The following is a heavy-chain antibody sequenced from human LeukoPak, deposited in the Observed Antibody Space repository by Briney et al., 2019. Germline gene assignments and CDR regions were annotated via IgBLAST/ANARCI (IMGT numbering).Heavy chain of an antibody. J-gene: IGHJ5*02. Sequence: ASVKVSCKASGYTFTSYDINWVRQATGQGLERMGWMNPNSGNTGYAQKFQGRVTITRNTSISTAYMELSSLRSEDTAVYYCATRIAAAGGFDPWGQGTLVTVSS. CDR2: MNPNSGNT. V-gene: IGHV1-8*03. D-gene: IGHD6-13*01. CDR3: ATRIAAAGGFDP. CDR1: GYTFTSYD.